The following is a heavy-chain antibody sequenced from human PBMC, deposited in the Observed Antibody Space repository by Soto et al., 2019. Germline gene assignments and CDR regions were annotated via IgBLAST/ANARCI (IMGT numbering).Heavy chain of an antibody. CDR2: IHPSGANT. CDR1: GFMFSDYG. Sequence: EVQLLESGGGLVQPGGSLRLSCVASGFMFSDYGMTWVRQAPGKGLQWVSTIHPSGANTHYAESVEGRFTVSRDNSKHTVFLQMNSLRPEDTAVYYCAKDPSTGSADLWGQGTLVTVSS. V-gene: IGHV3-23*01. D-gene: IGHD3-9*01. J-gene: IGHJ5*02. CDR3: AKDPSTGSADL.